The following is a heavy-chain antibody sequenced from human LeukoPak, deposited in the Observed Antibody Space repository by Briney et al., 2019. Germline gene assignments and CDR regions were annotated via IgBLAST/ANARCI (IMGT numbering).Heavy chain of an antibody. J-gene: IGHJ4*02. CDR2: IYYSGTT. D-gene: IGHD3-9*01. Sequence: KSSETLSLTCTVSGGSINSSSFYWGWIRQPPGKRLEWIGSIYYSGTTYYNPSLKSRVTISVDTSKNHFSLKLSSVTAADTAVYYCARANRNYDILTGYNKGSYFDYWGQGTLVTVSS. CDR1: GGSINSSSFY. CDR3: ARANRNYDILTGYNKGSYFDY. V-gene: IGHV4-39*07.